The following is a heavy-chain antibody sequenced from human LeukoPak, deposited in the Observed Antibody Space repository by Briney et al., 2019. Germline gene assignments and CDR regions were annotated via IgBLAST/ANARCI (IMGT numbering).Heavy chain of an antibody. CDR1: GFTFNTYA. V-gene: IGHV3-7*03. J-gene: IGHJ6*02. D-gene: IGHD3-16*01. CDR3: ARGGGLDV. Sequence: GGSLRLSCAASGFTFNTYAMNWARQAPGKGLEWVASINHNGNVNYYVDSVKGRFTISRDNAKNSLYLQMSNLRAEDTAVYFCARGGGLDVWGQGATVTVSS. CDR2: INHNGNVN.